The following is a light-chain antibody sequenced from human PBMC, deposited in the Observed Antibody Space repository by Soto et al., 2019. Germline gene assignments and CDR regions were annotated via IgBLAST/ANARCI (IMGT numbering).Light chain of an antibody. V-gene: IGKV2-28*01. Sequence: DIVVTQSPHSLPVTPGEPASISCRSSQSLLHSNGNTYLDWYLQKPGQSPQLLIYLGSNRASGVPDRLSGSGSGTDDTLRISRVEAEDVGVYYCMQVLQNPLTFGGGTKVEI. CDR3: MQVLQNPLT. CDR1: QSLLHSNGNTY. CDR2: LGS. J-gene: IGKJ4*01.